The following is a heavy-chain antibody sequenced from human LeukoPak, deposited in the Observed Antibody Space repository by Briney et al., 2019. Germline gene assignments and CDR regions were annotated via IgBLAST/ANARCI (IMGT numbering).Heavy chain of an antibody. Sequence: GASVKVSCKASGYTFTSYGISWVRQAPGRGLEWMGWISAYNGNTNYAQKLQGRVTMTTDTSTSTAYMELRSLRSDDTAVYYCARAPDYYDSSGYSPGYFDLWGRGTLVTVSS. J-gene: IGHJ2*01. CDR2: ISAYNGNT. V-gene: IGHV1-18*01. CDR3: ARAPDYYDSSGYSPGYFDL. CDR1: GYTFTSYG. D-gene: IGHD3-22*01.